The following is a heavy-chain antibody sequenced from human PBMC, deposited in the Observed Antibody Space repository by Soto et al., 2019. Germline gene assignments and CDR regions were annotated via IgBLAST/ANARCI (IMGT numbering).Heavy chain of an antibody. J-gene: IGHJ5*02. CDR2: IYYSGST. CDR1: GGSISSGGYY. V-gene: IGHV4-31*03. Sequence: PSETLSLTCTVSGGSISSGGYYWSWIRQHPGKGLEWIGYIYYSGSTYYNPSLKSRVTISVDTSKNQFSLKLSSVTAADTAVYYCARAGDYDFWSGYYNNWFDPWGQGTLVTVSS. D-gene: IGHD3-3*01. CDR3: ARAGDYDFWSGYYNNWFDP.